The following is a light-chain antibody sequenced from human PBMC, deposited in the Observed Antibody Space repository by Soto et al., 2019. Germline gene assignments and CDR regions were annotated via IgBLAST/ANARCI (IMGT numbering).Light chain of an antibody. CDR3: QQYGSSGT. V-gene: IGKV3-20*01. Sequence: EIVLTQSPGTLSLSPGERATLSCRTSQALSSSFLAWYQQKPGQAPRLLIYDASTRATDIPDRFSGSGSGTDFTLTIGRLEPEDFAVYYCQQYGSSGTFGQGTKVDIK. J-gene: IGKJ1*01. CDR1: QALSSSF. CDR2: DAS.